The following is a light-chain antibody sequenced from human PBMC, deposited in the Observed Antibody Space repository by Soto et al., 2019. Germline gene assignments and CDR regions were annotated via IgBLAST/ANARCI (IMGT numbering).Light chain of an antibody. CDR2: DAS. CDR3: QKYYTAPET. Sequence: DIQMTQSPSSLSASVGDRVTITCRASQGIGNYLAWYQQKPGKVPKKLIYDASTLQSGVPSRFSGSGSGTDFTITISSLQPEDVATYYCQKYYTAPETFGQGTKVEIK. CDR1: QGIGNY. J-gene: IGKJ1*01. V-gene: IGKV1-27*01.